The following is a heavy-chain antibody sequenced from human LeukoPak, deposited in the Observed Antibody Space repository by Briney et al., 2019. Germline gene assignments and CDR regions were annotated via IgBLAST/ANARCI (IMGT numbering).Heavy chain of an antibody. CDR3: ASNLAHYGSGSYFPAGVFDY. D-gene: IGHD3-10*01. V-gene: IGHV3-7*01. CDR2: IKQDGSEK. Sequence: GGSLRLSCAASGFTFSSYGMSWVRQAPGKGLEWVANIKQDGSEKYYVDSVKGRFTISRDNAKNSLYLQMNSLRAEDTAVYYCASNLAHYGSGSYFPAGVFDYWGERGMVTVSS. J-gene: IGHJ4*02. CDR1: GFTFSSYG.